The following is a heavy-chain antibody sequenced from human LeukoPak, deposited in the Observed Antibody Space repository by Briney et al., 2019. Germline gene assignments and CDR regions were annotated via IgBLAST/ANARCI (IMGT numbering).Heavy chain of an antibody. J-gene: IGHJ3*01. CDR3: ATGKNDIGAAFDF. V-gene: IGHV3-7*05. CDR1: GFTFSSFW. Sequence: GGSLRLSCAASGFTFSSFWMSWVRQAPGKGLEWVANINQDGSETYYVDSVKGRFTISRDNAENSLYLQMNSLRAEDTAVYYCATGKNDIGAAFDFWGQGTMVTVSS. CDR2: INQDGSET. D-gene: IGHD1-1*01.